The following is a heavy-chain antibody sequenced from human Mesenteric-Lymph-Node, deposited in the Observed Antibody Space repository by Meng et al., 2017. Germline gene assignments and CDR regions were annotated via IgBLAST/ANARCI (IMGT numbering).Heavy chain of an antibody. CDR1: GFTFSSYA. CDR2: ISYDGSNK. Sequence: GESLKISCAASGFTFSSYAMHWVRQAPGKGLEWVAVISYDGSNKYYADSVKGRLTISRDNSKNTLYLQMNSLRAEDTAVYYCARDFITLVRGVIITSRFDPWGQGTLVTVSS. V-gene: IGHV3-30*04. D-gene: IGHD3-10*01. CDR3: ARDFITLVRGVIITSRFDP. J-gene: IGHJ5*02.